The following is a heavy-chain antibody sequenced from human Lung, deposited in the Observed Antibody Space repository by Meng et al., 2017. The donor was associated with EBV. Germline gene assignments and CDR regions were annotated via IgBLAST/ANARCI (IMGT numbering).Heavy chain of an antibody. CDR2: TYYRSKWYT. Sequence: QPQESVSGLVKPSQTLSLTCAVSSVSISSDTSSWNWIRQRPGKGLEWLGRTYYRSKWYTDYAVSVKSRIAINPDTSKNQFSLQLNSVTPEDTAVYYCARGATSVFDLWGRGTLVTVSS. CDR3: ARGATSVFDL. J-gene: IGHJ2*01. V-gene: IGHV6-1*01. CDR1: SVSISSDTSS.